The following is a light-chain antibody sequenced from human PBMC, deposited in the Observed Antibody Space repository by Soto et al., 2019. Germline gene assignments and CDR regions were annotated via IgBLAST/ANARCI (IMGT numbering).Light chain of an antibody. J-gene: IGKJ1*01. CDR3: HQRQSWPRT. CDR1: QYINTR. V-gene: IGKV3-11*01. CDR2: QTS. Sequence: EIXXTQSPATLSSFPGDRVTLFCRASQYINTRLAWYQHRPGQAPRLLIYQTSIRAAGIPARFSASGTGTDFTLTISDVQPEDFAVYYCHQRQSWPRTFGQGTKVDI.